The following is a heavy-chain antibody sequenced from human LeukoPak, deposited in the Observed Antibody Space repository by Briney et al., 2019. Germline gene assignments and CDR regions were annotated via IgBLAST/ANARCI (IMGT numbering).Heavy chain of an antibody. CDR3: ARAVGGYCSGGSCYSTSQFDY. V-gene: IGHV1-18*01. D-gene: IGHD2-15*01. J-gene: IGHJ4*02. Sequence: GASVKVSCKASGYTFTSYGISWVRQAPGQGLEWMGWISAYNGNTNYAQKLQGRVTMTTDTSTSTAYMELRSLRSDDTAVYYCARAVGGYCSGGSCYSTSQFDYWGQGTLDTVSS. CDR2: ISAYNGNT. CDR1: GYTFTSYG.